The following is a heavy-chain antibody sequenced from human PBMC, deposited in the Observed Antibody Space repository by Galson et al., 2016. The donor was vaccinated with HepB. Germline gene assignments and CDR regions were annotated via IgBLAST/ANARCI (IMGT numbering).Heavy chain of an antibody. CDR2: IINRGTTI. J-gene: IGHJ4*02. V-gene: IGHV3-11*04. Sequence: SLRLSCAASGFTFSDYYMTWVRQAPGKGLEWVSFIINRGTTIYYADSVKGRFTISRDKAKNSLFLQMDSLKAEDTAVYYCARYADGTFDYWGQGTLVTVSS. CDR1: GFTFSDYY. CDR3: ARYADGTFDY. D-gene: IGHD1-14*01.